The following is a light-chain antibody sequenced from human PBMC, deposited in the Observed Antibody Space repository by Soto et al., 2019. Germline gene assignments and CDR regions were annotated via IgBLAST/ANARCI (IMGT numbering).Light chain of an antibody. CDR2: DAS. Sequence: EIVLTQSPATLSLSPGERATLSCRASQSVSSYLAWYQQKPGQAPRLLIYDASNRATGIPARFSGSGSGTGFPLTISSLEPEDFAVYYCQQRSNWPTFGPGTKVDIK. CDR3: QQRSNWPT. V-gene: IGKV3-11*01. J-gene: IGKJ3*01. CDR1: QSVSSY.